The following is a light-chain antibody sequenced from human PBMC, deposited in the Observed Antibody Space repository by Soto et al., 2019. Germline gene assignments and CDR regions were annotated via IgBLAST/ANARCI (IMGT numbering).Light chain of an antibody. CDR1: SSDVGGYNY. CDR3: SSYTSSSTRV. Sequence: QSAMTQPASVSGSPGLSITMSCTGTSSDVGGYNYVSWYQQHPGKAPKLMIYDVSNRPSGVSNRFSGSKSGNTASLTISGLQAEDEADYYCSSYTSSSTRVFGTGTKLTVL. J-gene: IGLJ1*01. CDR2: DVS. V-gene: IGLV2-14*01.